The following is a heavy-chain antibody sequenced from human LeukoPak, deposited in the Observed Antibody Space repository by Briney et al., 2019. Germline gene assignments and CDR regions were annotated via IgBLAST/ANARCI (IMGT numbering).Heavy chain of an antibody. D-gene: IGHD3-22*01. J-gene: IGHJ4*02. Sequence: GGSLRLSCAPSGFTFSGSAMHWVRQASGKGLEWVGRIRSKANSYATAYAASVKGRFTISRDDSKNTAYLQMNSLKTEDTAVYYCTRRVDSSGYYGTDYWGQGTLVTVS. CDR1: GFTFSGSA. CDR2: IRSKANSYAT. V-gene: IGHV3-73*01. CDR3: TRRVDSSGYYGTDY.